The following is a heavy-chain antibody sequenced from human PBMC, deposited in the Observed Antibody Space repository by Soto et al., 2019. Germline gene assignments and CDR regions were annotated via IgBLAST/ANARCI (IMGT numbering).Heavy chain of an antibody. CDR3: ATAMGGDYGGYFHH. CDR1: GGSIRSSSYH. D-gene: IGHD4-17*01. V-gene: IGHV4-39*01. CDR2: TFYSGST. Sequence: QLQLQESGPGLEKPSETLSLTGTVSGGSIRSSSYHWSWIRQPPEKGLECIGNTFYSGSTYYNPSLKSRVTISVDTSKNQFSLKLSSVTAADTAVYYCATAMGGDYGGYFHHWGQGTLVTVSS. J-gene: IGHJ1*01.